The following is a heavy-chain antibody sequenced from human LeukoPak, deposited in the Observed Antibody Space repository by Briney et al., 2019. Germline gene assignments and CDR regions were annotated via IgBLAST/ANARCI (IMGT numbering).Heavy chain of an antibody. V-gene: IGHV4-4*07. CDR3: AATYYDFWSGRTPFDY. Sequence: SETLSLTRTVSGGSISSYYWSWIRQPAGKGLEWIGRIYTSGSTNYNPSLKSRVTMSVDTSKNQFSLKLSSVTAADTAVYYCAATYYDFWSGRTPFDYWGQGTLVTVSS. CDR1: GGSISSYY. J-gene: IGHJ4*02. CDR2: IYTSGST. D-gene: IGHD3-3*01.